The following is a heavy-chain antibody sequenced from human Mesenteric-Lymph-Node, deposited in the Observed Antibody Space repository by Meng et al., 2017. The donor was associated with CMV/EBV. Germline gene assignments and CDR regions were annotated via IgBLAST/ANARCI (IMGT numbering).Heavy chain of an antibody. CDR3: ARGGASGVDYYYYGMDV. V-gene: IGHV3-66*02. J-gene: IGHJ6*02. CDR2: IYSGGST. CDR1: GFAFGSYA. Sequence: GGSLRLSCASSGFAFGSYAMSWVRQAPGKGLEWVSVIYSGGSTYYADSVKGRLTISRDKSKNTVYLQMNSLRAEDTAVYYCARGGASGVDYYYYGMDVWGQGTTVTSP. D-gene: IGHD3-10*01.